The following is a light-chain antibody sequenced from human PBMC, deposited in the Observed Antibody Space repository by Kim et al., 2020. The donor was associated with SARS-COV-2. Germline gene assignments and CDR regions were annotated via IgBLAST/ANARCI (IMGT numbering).Light chain of an antibody. J-gene: IGLJ1*01. CDR3: SSYAVSDSFV. CDR1: SSDVGVYNY. Sequence: QSVLTQPPSASGSPGQSVTISCTGTSSDVGVYNYVSWYQQHPGKAPKLIIFEVAKRASGVPDRFSGSKSGNTASLTVSGLQAEDEADYYCSSYAVSDSFVFGTGTKVTVL. V-gene: IGLV2-8*01. CDR2: EVA.